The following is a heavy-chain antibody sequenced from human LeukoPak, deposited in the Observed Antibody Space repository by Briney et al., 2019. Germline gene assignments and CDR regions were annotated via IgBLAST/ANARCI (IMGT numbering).Heavy chain of an antibody. V-gene: IGHV4-34*01. Sequence: PSETLSLTCGVSGGPVSGYYWSWLRQSPGKGLEWIGEITRYGNTNYNPSLKSRVIISKDTSKSQISLTLISLTAADTAVYFCARLDQLIVDYWYFDLWGRGTQVTVS. D-gene: IGHD2-21*01. J-gene: IGHJ2*01. CDR1: GGPVSGYY. CDR2: ITRYGNT. CDR3: ARLDQLIVDYWYFDL.